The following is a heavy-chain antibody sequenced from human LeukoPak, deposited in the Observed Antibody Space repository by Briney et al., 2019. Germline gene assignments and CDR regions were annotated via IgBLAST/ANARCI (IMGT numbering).Heavy chain of an antibody. CDR2: INHSGST. D-gene: IGHD3-10*01. CDR1: GGSFSGYY. CDR3: ARQRAYYGSRKVFFDY. Sequence: SETLSLTCAVYGGSFSGYYWSWIRQPPGKGLEWIGEINHSGSTNYNPSLKSRVTISVDTSKNQFSLKLSSVTAADTAVYYCARQRAYYGSRKVFFDYWGQGTLVTVSS. V-gene: IGHV4-34*01. J-gene: IGHJ4*02.